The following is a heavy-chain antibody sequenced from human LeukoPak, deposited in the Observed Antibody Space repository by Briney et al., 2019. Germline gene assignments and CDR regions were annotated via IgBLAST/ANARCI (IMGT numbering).Heavy chain of an antibody. CDR3: ARDERRDGYNLSGS. J-gene: IGHJ5*02. Sequence: SVKVSCKASGGTFSSYAISWVRQAPGQGLEWMGGIIPIFGTANYAQKFQGRVTITTDESMSTAYMELSSLRSEDTAVYYCARDERRDGYNLSGSWGQGTLVTVSS. V-gene: IGHV1-69*05. D-gene: IGHD5-24*01. CDR1: GGTFSSYA. CDR2: IIPIFGTA.